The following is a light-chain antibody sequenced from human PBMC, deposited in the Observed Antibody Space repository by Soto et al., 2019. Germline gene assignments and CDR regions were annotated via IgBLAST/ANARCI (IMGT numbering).Light chain of an antibody. J-gene: IGLJ1*01. CDR3: GALDESLNGYV. Sequence: QSVLTQPPSASGTPGQRVTISCSGASSNIGLITVNWYQQLPGTAHKVLIHTDNKRPSGVPDRFSGAKSGTSASLAINGLQSGDEALYYCGALDESLNGYVFGTGTKVT. CDR2: TDN. V-gene: IGLV1-44*01. CDR1: SSNIGLIT.